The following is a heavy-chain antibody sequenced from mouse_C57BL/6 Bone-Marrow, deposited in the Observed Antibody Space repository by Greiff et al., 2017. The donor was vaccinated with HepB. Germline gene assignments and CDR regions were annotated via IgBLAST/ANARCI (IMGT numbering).Heavy chain of an antibody. Sequence: QVQLQQPGAELVKPGASVKLSCKASGYTFTSYWMHWVKQRPGQGLEWIGMIHPNSGSTNYNEKFKSKATLTVDKSSSTAYMQRSSLTSEDSAVYYCARLGRYYFDYWGQGTTLTVSA. CDR1: GYTFTSYW. CDR3: ARLGRYYFDY. V-gene: IGHV1-64*01. J-gene: IGHJ2*01. CDR2: IHPNSGST.